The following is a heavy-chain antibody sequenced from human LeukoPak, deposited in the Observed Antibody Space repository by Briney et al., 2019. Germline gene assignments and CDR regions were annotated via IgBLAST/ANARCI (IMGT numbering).Heavy chain of an antibody. J-gene: IGHJ4*02. D-gene: IGHD3-22*01. CDR3: ATVIDYYDSSGHASDY. V-gene: IGHV1-24*01. CDR2: FDPEDGET. CDR1: GYTLTELS. Sequence: GASVKVSCKVSGYTLTELSMHWVRQAPGKGLEWMGGFDPEDGETIYAQKFQGRVTMTEDTSTDTAYMEPSILRSEDTAVYYCATVIDYYDSSGHASDYWGQGTLVTVSS.